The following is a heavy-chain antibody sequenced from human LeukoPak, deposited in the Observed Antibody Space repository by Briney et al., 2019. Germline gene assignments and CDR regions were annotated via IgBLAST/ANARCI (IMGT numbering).Heavy chain of an antibody. Sequence: ASVKVSCKASGYTFTSNYIHWVRQAPGQGLEWMGIINPSGGSTSYAQKFQGRVTMTRDTSTSAVYMELSSLRSEDTAVYYCARDMYSYTTYYFDYWGQGTLVTVSS. CDR3: ARDMYSYTTYYFDY. CDR1: GYTFTSNY. D-gene: IGHD5-18*01. CDR2: INPSGGST. J-gene: IGHJ4*02. V-gene: IGHV1-46*01.